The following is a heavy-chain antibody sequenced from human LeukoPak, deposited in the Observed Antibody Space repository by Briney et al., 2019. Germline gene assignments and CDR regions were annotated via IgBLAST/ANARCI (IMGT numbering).Heavy chain of an antibody. CDR1: GGSFSGYY. J-gene: IGHJ3*02. V-gene: IGHV4-34*01. D-gene: IGHD2-2*01. CDR2: INHSGST. CDR3: ARRGYCSSTSCRKGAFDI. Sequence: SETLSLTCAVYGGSFSGYYWSWIRQPPGKGLEWIGEINHSGSTNYNPSLKSRVTISVDTSKNQFSLKLSSVTAADTAVYYCARRGYCSSTSCRKGAFDIWGQGTMVTVSS.